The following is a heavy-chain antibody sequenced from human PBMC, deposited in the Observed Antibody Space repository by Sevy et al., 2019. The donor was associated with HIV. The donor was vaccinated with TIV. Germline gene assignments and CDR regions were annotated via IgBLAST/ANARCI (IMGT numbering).Heavy chain of an antibody. D-gene: IGHD1-26*01. V-gene: IGHV3-7*01. CDR2: IKQDGSEK. J-gene: IGHJ6*02. CDR3: ARSGGSYDYGMDV. CDR1: EFTFRSYW. Sequence: GGSLRLSCAASEFTFRSYWMSWVRQAPGKGLEWVANIKQDGSEKYYVDSVKGRFTISRDNAKNSLYLQMNSLRAEDTAVYYCARSGGSYDYGMDVWGQGTTVTVSS.